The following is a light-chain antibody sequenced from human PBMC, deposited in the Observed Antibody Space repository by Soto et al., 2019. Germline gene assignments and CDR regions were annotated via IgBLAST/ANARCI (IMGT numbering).Light chain of an antibody. CDR2: SHD. J-gene: IGLJ3*02. CDR1: SSNIGRNA. CDR3: VAWDDSLKGPV. Sequence: QSVLTQPPSASGTPGQRVTISCSGSSSNIGRNAVNWYQQLPGAAPQLLIYSHDQRPSGVPDRFSGSKSGTSASLAISGLQSEDEADYYCVAWDDSLKGPVFGGGTKVTVL. V-gene: IGLV1-44*01.